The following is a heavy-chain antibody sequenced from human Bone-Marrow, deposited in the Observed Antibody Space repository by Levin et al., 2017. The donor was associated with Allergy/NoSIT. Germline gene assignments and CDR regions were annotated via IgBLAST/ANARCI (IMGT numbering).Heavy chain of an antibody. Sequence: SETLSLTCTVSGGSISSSSYYWGWIRQPPGKGLEWIGSIYYSGSTYYNPSLKSRVTISVDTSKNQFSLKLSSVTAADTAVYYCARHRRLWSGYYFDYWGQGTLVTVSS. J-gene: IGHJ4*02. CDR3: ARHRRLWSGYYFDY. V-gene: IGHV4-39*01. CDR1: GGSISSSSYY. D-gene: IGHD3-3*01. CDR2: IYYSGST.